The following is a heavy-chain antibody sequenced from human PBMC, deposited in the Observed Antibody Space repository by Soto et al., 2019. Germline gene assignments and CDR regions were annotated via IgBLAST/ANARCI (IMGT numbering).Heavy chain of an antibody. CDR3: ARGVPNYYYMDVWGKGTTVTVSSGKRCSGGSLRLSCATSAAHRNSSGYYYYYMDV. V-gene: IGHV3-74*01. CDR2: IKGDGSST. J-gene: IGHJ6*03. Sequence: GGSLRLSCAASGFTFSSYWMHWVRQAPGKGLVWVSRIKGDGSSTNYADSVKGRFTISRDNAKNTVYLQMNSLRAEDTAVYYCARGVPNYYYMDVWGKGTTVTVSSGKRCSGGSLRLSCATSAAHRNSSGYYYYYMDVWGKGTTVTVSS. CDR1: GFTFSSYW. D-gene: IGHD3-22*01.